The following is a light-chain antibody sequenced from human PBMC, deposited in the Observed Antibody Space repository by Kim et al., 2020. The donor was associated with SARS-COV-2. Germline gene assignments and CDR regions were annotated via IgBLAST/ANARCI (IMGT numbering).Light chain of an antibody. Sequence: LSPGERATRSCRASQSVSNNLAWYQQSPGQAPRLLIYDASTRATGIPARFSGSGSETEFTLTISSLESEDFAVYYCQQDSNWPLTFGRGTKVDIK. J-gene: IGKJ4*02. CDR2: DAS. CDR1: QSVSNN. CDR3: QQDSNWPLT. V-gene: IGKV3-11*01.